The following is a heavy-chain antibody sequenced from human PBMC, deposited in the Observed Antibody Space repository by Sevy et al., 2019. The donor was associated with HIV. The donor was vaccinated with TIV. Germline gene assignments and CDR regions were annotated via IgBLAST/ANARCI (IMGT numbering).Heavy chain of an antibody. CDR1: GFTFTTYW. V-gene: IGHV3-7*01. Sequence: GESLKISCAASGFTFTTYWMIWIRQAPGKGLEWVANINRDGTQKYYADSLKDRFTISRANAENSLYLQMDSLRAEDTALYYCARESSGPSVVDLWGQGTLVTVSS. CDR3: ARESSGPSVVDL. J-gene: IGHJ5*02. D-gene: IGHD3-22*01. CDR2: INRDGTQK.